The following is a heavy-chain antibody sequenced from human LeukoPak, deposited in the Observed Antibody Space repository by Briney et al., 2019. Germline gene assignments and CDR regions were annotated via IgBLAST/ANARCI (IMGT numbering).Heavy chain of an antibody. CDR3: ARDTCGNFCSSV. CDR2: ITKSGDST. Sequence: QPGGSLRLSCAASGFTFSAFGMNWVRQAPGKGLEWVSTITKSGDSTYYVDSVKGRFTISRGNSKNTLYLQMNSLRAEDTAKYYCARDTCGNFCSSVWGQGTTVTVSS. J-gene: IGHJ6*02. D-gene: IGHD4-23*01. V-gene: IGHV3-23*01. CDR1: GFTFSAFG.